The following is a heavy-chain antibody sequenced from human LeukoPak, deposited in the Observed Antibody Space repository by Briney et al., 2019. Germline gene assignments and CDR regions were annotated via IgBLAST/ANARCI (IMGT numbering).Heavy chain of an antibody. D-gene: IGHD2-15*01. CDR1: GFTFSSYG. CDR2: IWYDGSYK. J-gene: IGHJ4*02. CDR3: ARCSGGSTYHSDDY. Sequence: GGSLRLSCAASGFTFSSYGMHWVRQAPGKGLEWVAVIWYDGSYKFYADSVKGRFTISRDNSENTLYLQMNSLRAEDTAVNYCARCSGGSTYHSDDYWGQGTLVTVSS. V-gene: IGHV3-33*01.